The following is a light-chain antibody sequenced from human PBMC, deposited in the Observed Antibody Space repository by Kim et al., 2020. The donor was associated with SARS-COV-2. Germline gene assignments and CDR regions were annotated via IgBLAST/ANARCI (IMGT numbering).Light chain of an antibody. J-gene: IGKJ4*01. CDR2: AAY. CDR3: QQLNSYPLT. V-gene: IGKV1-9*01. Sequence: ASVGERGTITCRASQGISSYLAWYQQKQGKATKLLIYAAYTLQSGVPSRFSGSGSGTDFNLTISSLQPEDFATYYCQQLNSYPLTCGGGTKVDIK. CDR1: QGISSY.